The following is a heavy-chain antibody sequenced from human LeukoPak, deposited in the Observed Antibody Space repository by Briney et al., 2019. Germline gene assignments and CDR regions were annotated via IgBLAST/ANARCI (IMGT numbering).Heavy chain of an antibody. J-gene: IGHJ4*02. Sequence: GGSLRLSCAASGFTFSNAWMSWVRQAPGKGLEWVGRIKSKTDGGTTDYAAAVKGRFTSSRDNSKNTPYLQMNSPRADDTAVYYCAKDRYGAAAATSHDYWGQGPLVTVSS. CDR1: GFTFSNAW. D-gene: IGHD6-13*01. CDR2: IKSKTDGGTT. CDR3: AKDRYGAAAATSHDY. V-gene: IGHV3-15*01.